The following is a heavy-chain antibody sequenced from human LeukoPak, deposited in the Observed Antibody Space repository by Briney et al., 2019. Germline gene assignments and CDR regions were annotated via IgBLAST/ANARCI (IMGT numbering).Heavy chain of an antibody. V-gene: IGHV3-21*01. D-gene: IGHD3-16*01. CDR2: ISTSSSYI. CDR1: GFTFSGYC. J-gene: IGHJ4*02. Sequence: GGSLRLSCAASGFTFSGYCMNWVRQAPGKGLEWVSPISTSSSYIYYADSVKGRFTISRDNAKNTLYLQMNSLRAEDTAVYYCTRGGVDYWGQGTLVTVSS. CDR3: TRGGVDY.